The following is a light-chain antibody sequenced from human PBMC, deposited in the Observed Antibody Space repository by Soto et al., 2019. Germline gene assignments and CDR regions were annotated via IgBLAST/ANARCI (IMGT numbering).Light chain of an antibody. Sequence: QSVLTQPASVSGSPGQSITISCTGTSSDVGGYNYVSWYQHHPGKAPKLIIYDVTNRPSGVSNPFSGSKSGNTASLTISGLKPEDEADYYCSSYTTSNARQIVLGTGTKVTVL. J-gene: IGLJ1*01. CDR2: DVT. CDR3: SSYTTSNARQIV. CDR1: SSDVGGYNY. V-gene: IGLV2-14*03.